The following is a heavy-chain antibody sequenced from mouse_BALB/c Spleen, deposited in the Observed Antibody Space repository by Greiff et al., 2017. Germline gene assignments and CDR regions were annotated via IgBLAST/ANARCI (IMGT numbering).Heavy chain of an antibody. D-gene: IGHD2-10*02. Sequence: EVQGVESGGGLVKPGGSLKLSCAASGFAFSSYDMSWVRQTPEKRLEWVAYISSGGGSTYYPDTVKGRFTISRDNAKNTLYLQMSSLKSEDTAMYYCARPPLGYYAMDYWGQGTSVTVAS. V-gene: IGHV5-12-1*01. CDR1: GFAFSSYD. CDR2: ISSGGGST. CDR3: ARPPLGYYAMDY. J-gene: IGHJ4*01.